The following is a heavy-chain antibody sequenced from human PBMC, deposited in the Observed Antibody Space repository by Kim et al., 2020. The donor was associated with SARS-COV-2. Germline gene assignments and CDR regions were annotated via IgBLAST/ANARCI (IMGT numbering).Heavy chain of an antibody. CDR3: ARDAGRGRYNHGLDV. CDR1: GFTFSNYW. V-gene: IGHV3-7*01. Sequence: GGSLRLSCAASGFTFSNYWMTWVRQAPGKGLEWVANINQDGSGKYYVDSVQGRFTISRDNAKISLYLQMNSLRADDTAVYYCARDAGRGRYNHGLDVWGQGTTVTVSS. CDR2: INQDGSGK. D-gene: IGHD1-20*01. J-gene: IGHJ6*02.